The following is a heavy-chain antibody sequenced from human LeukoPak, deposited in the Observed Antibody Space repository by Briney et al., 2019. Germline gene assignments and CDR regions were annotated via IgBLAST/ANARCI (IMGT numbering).Heavy chain of an antibody. D-gene: IGHD2-2*01. CDR1: GGSISSSSYY. CDR3: ARVPAAPRLYMDV. V-gene: IGHV4-39*07. J-gene: IGHJ6*02. Sequence: SETLSLTCTVSGGSISSSSYYWGWIRQPPGKGLEWIGSFYYSGSTYYNPSLKSRVTISVDTSKNQFSLKLSSVTAADTAVYYCARVPAAPRLYMDVWGQGTTVIVSS. CDR2: FYYSGST.